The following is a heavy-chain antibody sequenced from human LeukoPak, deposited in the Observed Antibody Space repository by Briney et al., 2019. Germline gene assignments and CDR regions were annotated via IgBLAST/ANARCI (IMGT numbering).Heavy chain of an antibody. CDR3: ARGTFGELLIGFNPSVTGRNAFDI. CDR1: GGTFSSYA. V-gene: IGHV1-69*13. J-gene: IGHJ3*02. CDR2: IIPIFGTA. Sequence: GASVKVSCKASGGTFSSYAISWVRQAPGQGLEWMGGIIPIFGTANYAQKFQGRVTITADESTSTAYMELSSLRSEDTAVYYCARGTFGELLIGFNPSVTGRNAFDIWGQGTMVTVSS. D-gene: IGHD3-10*01.